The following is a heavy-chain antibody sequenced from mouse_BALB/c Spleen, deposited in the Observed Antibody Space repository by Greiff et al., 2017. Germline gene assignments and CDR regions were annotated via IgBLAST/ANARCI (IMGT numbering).Heavy chain of an antibody. J-gene: IGHJ3*01. CDR2: ISSGGSYT. CDR3: ARVYYGNYGFAY. D-gene: IGHD2-1*01. Sequence: EVKLVESGGGLVKPGGSLKLSCAASGFTFSSYAMSWVRQSPEKRLEWVAEISSGGSYTYYPDTVTGRFTISRDNAKNTLYLEMSSLRSEDTAMCYCARVYYGNYGFAYWGQGTLVTVSA. V-gene: IGHV5-9-4*01. CDR1: GFTFSSYA.